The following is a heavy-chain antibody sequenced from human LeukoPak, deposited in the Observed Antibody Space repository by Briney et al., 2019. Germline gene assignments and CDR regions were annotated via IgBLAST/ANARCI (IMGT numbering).Heavy chain of an antibody. Sequence: PGGSLRLSCAASGFTFSSYAMTWVRQAPGRGLEWVSIIGGSDGTTYYADSVKGRFTISRDNFQNTLYLQMNSLRAEDTAVYYCARRNAAYGPFDPWGQGTLVTVSS. V-gene: IGHV3-23*01. CDR1: GFTFSSYA. J-gene: IGHJ5*02. CDR2: IGGSDGTT. D-gene: IGHD3-10*01. CDR3: ARRNAAYGPFDP.